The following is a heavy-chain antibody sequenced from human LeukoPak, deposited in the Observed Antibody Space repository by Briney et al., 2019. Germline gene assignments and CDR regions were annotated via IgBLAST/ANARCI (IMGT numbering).Heavy chain of an antibody. J-gene: IGHJ4*02. CDR2: IIPIFGTA. CDR1: GGTFSSYA. CDR3: ASWGYSGYEMGVTFDY. D-gene: IGHD5-12*01. V-gene: IGHV1-69*05. Sequence: GASVKVSCKASGGTFSSYAISWVRQAPGQGLEWMGGIIPIFGTAHYAQKFQGRVTITTDESTSTAYMELSSLRSEDTAVYYCASWGYSGYEMGVTFDYWGPGTLVTVSS.